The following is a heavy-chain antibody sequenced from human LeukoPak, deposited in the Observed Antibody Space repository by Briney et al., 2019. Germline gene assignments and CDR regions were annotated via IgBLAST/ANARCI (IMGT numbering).Heavy chain of an antibody. CDR1: GGSFSGYY. Sequence: LETLSLTCAVYGGSFSGYYWSWIRQPPGKGLEWIGEINHSGSTNYNPSLKSRVTISVDTSKNQFSLKLSSVTAAGTAVYYCARSITMIVVVIRPVDAFDIWGQGTMVTVSS. CDR2: INHSGST. D-gene: IGHD3-22*01. V-gene: IGHV4-34*01. J-gene: IGHJ3*02. CDR3: ARSITMIVVVIRPVDAFDI.